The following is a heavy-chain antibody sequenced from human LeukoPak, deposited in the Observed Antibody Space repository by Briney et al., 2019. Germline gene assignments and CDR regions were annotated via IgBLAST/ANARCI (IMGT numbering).Heavy chain of an antibody. J-gene: IGHJ6*02. V-gene: IGHV3-33*01. Sequence: PGGSLRLSCVGSGFTFSSHGMHWARQAPGKGLEWVAVIWYDGSHTYYAESVKGRFTISRDDSKSTLYLQMNSPRAEDTAIYYCARDPQHSMDVWGQGTTVTVSS. CDR1: GFTFSSHG. D-gene: IGHD5-18*01. CDR3: ARDPQHSMDV. CDR2: IWYDGSHT.